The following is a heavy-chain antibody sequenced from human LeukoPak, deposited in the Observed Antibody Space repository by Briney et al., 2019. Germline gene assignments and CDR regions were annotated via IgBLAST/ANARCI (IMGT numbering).Heavy chain of an antibody. CDR1: GFTFSNAW. CDR3: AKDSGGYSYDTFDY. J-gene: IGHJ4*02. V-gene: IGHV3-23*01. D-gene: IGHD5-18*01. CDR2: ISGSGGST. Sequence: GGSLRLSCAASGFTFSNAWMSWVRQAPGKGLEWVSAISGSGGSTYYADSVKGRFTISRDNSKNTLYLQMNSLRAEDTAVYYCAKDSGGYSYDTFDYWGQGTLVTVSS.